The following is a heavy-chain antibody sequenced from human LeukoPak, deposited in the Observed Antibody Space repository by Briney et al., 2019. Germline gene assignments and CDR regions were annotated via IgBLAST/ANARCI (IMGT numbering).Heavy chain of an antibody. CDR2: INPDGSQK. CDR3: AKLLGTATTYDS. D-gene: IGHD5-24*01. Sequence: GGSLRLSCEASGFTFSGNWMSWVRQAPGKGLEWVARINPDGSQKLYVDSVKGRFTISRDKTKGSLYLQMNSLGAEDTAMYYCAKLLGTATTYDSWGQGTRVTVSS. J-gene: IGHJ4*02. V-gene: IGHV3-7*01. CDR1: GFTFSGNW.